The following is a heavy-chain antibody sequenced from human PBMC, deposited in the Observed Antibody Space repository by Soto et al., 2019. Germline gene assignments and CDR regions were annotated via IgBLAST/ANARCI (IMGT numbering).Heavy chain of an antibody. CDR2: INHSGST. CDR3: ARSWYYYYYMDV. CDR1: GGSFSGYY. Sequence: SETLSLTCAVYGGSFSGYYWSWIRQPPGKGLEWIGEINHSGSTNYNPSLKSRVTISVDTSKNQFSLKLSSVTAADTAVYYCARSWYYYYYMDVWGKGTTVTVSS. V-gene: IGHV4-34*01. J-gene: IGHJ6*03.